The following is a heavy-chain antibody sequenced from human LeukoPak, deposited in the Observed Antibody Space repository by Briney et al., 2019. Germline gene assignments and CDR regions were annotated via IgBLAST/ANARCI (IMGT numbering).Heavy chain of an antibody. CDR3: ARGKWLRSPFDY. CDR2: INHSGST. Sequence: SETLSLTCAVYGGSFSGYYWSWIRQPPGKGLEWIGEINHSGSTNYNPSLKSRVTISVDTSKNQFSLKLSSVTAADTAVYYCARGKWLRSPFDYWGQGTLVTVSS. CDR1: GGSFSGYY. V-gene: IGHV4-34*01. J-gene: IGHJ4*02. D-gene: IGHD5-12*01.